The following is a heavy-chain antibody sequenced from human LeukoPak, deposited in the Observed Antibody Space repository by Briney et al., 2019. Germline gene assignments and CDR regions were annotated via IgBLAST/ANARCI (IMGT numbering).Heavy chain of an antibody. Sequence: GGSLRLSCAASGFTFSDYYMSWIRQAPGKGLEWVSYISGRNYTTYADSVKGRFIISRDNAKNSLFVQMNSLRAEDTAVYYCARVRGGNFDYWGQGTLVTVSS. J-gene: IGHJ4*02. CDR2: ISGRNYT. D-gene: IGHD3-10*01. CDR1: GFTFSDYY. V-gene: IGHV3-11*05. CDR3: ARVRGGNFDY.